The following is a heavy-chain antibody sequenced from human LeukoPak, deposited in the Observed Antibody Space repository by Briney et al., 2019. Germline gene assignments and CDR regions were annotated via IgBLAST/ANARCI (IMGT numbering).Heavy chain of an antibody. Sequence: SETLSLTCAVYGGSFSGYYWSWIRQPRGKGLEWIGEINHSGSTNYNPSLKSRVTISVDTSKNQFSLKLSSVTAADTAVYYCARGGYNRDFDYWGQGTLVTVSS. CDR2: INHSGST. V-gene: IGHV4-34*01. D-gene: IGHD1-14*01. J-gene: IGHJ4*02. CDR1: GGSFSGYY. CDR3: ARGGYNRDFDY.